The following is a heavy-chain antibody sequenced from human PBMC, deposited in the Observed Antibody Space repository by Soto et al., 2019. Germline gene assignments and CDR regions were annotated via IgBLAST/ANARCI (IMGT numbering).Heavy chain of an antibody. D-gene: IGHD6-19*01. V-gene: IGHV1-24*01. CDR3: ATEQKWLKMNWFDP. CDR2: FDPEDGET. J-gene: IGHJ5*02. CDR1: GYTLTELS. Sequence: ASVKVSCKVSGYTLTELSMHWVRQAPGKGLEWMGGFDPEDGETIYAQKFQGRVTMTEDTSTDTAYMELSSLRSEDTAVYYCATEQKWLKMNWFDPWGQGTLVTVSS.